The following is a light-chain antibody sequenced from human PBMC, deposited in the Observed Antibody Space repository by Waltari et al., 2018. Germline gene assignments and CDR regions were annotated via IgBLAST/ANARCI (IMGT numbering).Light chain of an antibody. CDR1: QSVSSN. J-gene: IGKJ2*01. Sequence: EIVMTQSPATLSVYPGERATLSCRASQSVSSNLAWYQQKPGQAPRLVIYGASTRATGIPARFSGSGSGTEFTLTISSLQSEDFAVYYCQQYNNWPPRYTFGQGTKLEIK. V-gene: IGKV3-15*01. CDR2: GAS. CDR3: QQYNNWPPRYT.